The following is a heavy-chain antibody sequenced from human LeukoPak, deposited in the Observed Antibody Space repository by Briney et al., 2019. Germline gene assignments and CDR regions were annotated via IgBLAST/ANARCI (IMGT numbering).Heavy chain of an antibody. V-gene: IGHV4-59*01. Sequence: SETLSLTCTVSGGSISSYYWSWIRQPPGKGLEWIGYIYYSGSTNYNPSLKSRVTISVDTTKNQFSLKLSSVTAADTAVYYCAREVRTYYYGSGSSDNWFDPWGQGTLVTVSS. CDR2: IYYSGST. J-gene: IGHJ5*02. CDR1: GGSISSYY. CDR3: AREVRTYYYGSGSSDNWFDP. D-gene: IGHD3-10*01.